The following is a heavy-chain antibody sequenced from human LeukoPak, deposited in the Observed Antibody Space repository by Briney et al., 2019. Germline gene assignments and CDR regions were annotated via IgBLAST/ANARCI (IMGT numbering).Heavy chain of an antibody. CDR2: VKSKTDGGTT. D-gene: IGHD1-7*01. J-gene: IGHJ4*01. Sequence: GGSLRLSCVASGFTFSDAWMSWVRQAPGKGLEWVGRVKSKTDGGTTDYPAPIKDRFSVSRDDSKNTLYLQINSLKTEDTAVYYCTTEYNWNYVHWGQGTLVTVSS. CDR3: TTEYNWNYVH. CDR1: GFTFSDAW. V-gene: IGHV3-15*01.